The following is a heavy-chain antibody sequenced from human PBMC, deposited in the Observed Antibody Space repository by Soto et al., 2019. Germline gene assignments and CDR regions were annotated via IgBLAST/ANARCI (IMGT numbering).Heavy chain of an antibody. CDR3: ARGPRPSSAGTGAY. V-gene: IGHV3-74*01. J-gene: IGHJ1*01. D-gene: IGHD1-1*01. Sequence: GGSLRLSCALSGFDSSYYWIQWFRQSPGTGLEWVSRIDPDGTTTNYADSVKGRFSVSRDNAKKTIYLQMNSLTADDTALYYCARGPRPSSAGTGAYWGQGTLVTVSS. CDR2: IDPDGTTT. CDR1: GFDSSYYW.